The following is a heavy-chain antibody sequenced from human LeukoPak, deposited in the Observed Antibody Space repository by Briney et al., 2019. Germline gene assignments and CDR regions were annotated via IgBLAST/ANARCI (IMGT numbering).Heavy chain of an antibody. D-gene: IGHD5-12*01. CDR2: IHPGDSDT. J-gene: IGHJ5*02. CDR3: ARLGSWRYSGQGRFGWFDP. Sequence: GESLKISCKGSGYSFTSYWIGWVRQMTGKGLKWMAIIHPGDSDTKYSPSFQGQVTISVDNSISTAYLQWSSLKASDTAIYYCARLGSWRYSGQGRFGWFDPWGQGTLVTVSS. V-gene: IGHV5-51*01. CDR1: GYSFTSYW.